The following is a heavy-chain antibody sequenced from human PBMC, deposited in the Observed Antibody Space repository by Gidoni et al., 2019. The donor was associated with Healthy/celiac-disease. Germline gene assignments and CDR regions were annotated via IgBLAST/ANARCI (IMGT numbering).Heavy chain of an antibody. CDR3: ARVRRRECSGGSCYPLYYFDY. Sequence: QVQLQESGPGLVKPSETLSLTCTVPGGSISSYYWSWIRQPAGKGLEWIGRIYTSGSTNYNPSLKSRVTMSVDTSKYQFSLKLSSVTAADTAVYYGARVRRRECSGGSCYPLYYFDYWGQGTLVTVSS. J-gene: IGHJ4*02. D-gene: IGHD2-15*01. V-gene: IGHV4-4*07. CDR2: IYTSGST. CDR1: GGSISSYY.